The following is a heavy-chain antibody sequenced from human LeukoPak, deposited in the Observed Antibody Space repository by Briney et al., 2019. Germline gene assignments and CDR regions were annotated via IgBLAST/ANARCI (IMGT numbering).Heavy chain of an antibody. CDR1: GGSIKSSDYY. Sequence: SETLSLTCSVSGGSIKSSDYYWGWIRQPPGKGLEWVGTIYYNEATQYNPSLKSRVTISVDTSKNQFTLRLSSVTAADTAVYYCAREHRWLPQTSPGDSWGQGILVTVSS. J-gene: IGHJ4*02. CDR3: AREHRWLPQTSPGDS. V-gene: IGHV4-39*06. D-gene: IGHD6-19*01. CDR2: IYYNEAT.